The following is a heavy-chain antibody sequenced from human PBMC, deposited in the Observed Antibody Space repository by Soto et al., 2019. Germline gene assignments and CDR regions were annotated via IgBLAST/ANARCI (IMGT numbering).Heavy chain of an antibody. J-gene: IGHJ4*02. D-gene: IGHD3-16*01. CDR3: ARGGTTMDY. CDR1: GYTVTNFG. Sequence: QVQLVQSGAEVKKPGASVKVSCKASGYTVTNFGIRWVRQAPGQGLEWMGGISAYNCNTNYAQNFQGRVTMTTDTSTSTADMELRSSRSDDTSVYYCARGGTTMDYWGQGPMVTVSS. V-gene: IGHV1-18*01. CDR2: ISAYNCNT.